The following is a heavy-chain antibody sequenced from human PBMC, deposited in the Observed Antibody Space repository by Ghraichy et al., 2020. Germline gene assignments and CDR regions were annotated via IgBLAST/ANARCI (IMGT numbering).Heavy chain of an antibody. CDR2: ISWNSGSI. J-gene: IGHJ3*02. CDR3: AKFEPFDI. CDR1: GFTFDDYA. Sequence: GGSLRLSCAASGFTFDDYAMHWVRQAPGKGLEWVSGISWNSGSIGYADSVKGRFTISRDNAKNSLYLQMNSLRAEDTALYYCAKFEPFDIWGQGTMVTVSS. V-gene: IGHV3-9*01.